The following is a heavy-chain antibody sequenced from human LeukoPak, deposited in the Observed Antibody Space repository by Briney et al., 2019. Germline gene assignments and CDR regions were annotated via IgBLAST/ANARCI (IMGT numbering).Heavy chain of an antibody. Sequence: SETLSLTCAVYGGSFSGYYWSWIRQPPGKGLEWIGEINHSGSTNYNPSLKSRVTISVDTSKNQFSLKLSSVTAADTAVYYCASGYYMVVWGKGTTVTVSS. CDR3: ASGYYMVV. CDR1: GGSFSGYY. CDR2: INHSGST. V-gene: IGHV4-34*01. J-gene: IGHJ6*03.